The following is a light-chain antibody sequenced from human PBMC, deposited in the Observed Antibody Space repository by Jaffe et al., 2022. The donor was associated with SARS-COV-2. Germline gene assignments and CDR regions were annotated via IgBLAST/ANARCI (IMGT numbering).Light chain of an antibody. CDR1: SSDVGGYNY. J-gene: IGLJ2*01. CDR2: EVS. V-gene: IGLV2-8*01. CDR3: CSYGGSNNLV. Sequence: QSALTQPPSASGSPGQSVTISCTGTSSDVGGYNYVSWYQQHPGEAPKLIIYEVSKRPSGVPDRFSGSKSGSTASLTVSGLQAEDEGDYYCCSYGGSNNLVFGGGTKLTVL.